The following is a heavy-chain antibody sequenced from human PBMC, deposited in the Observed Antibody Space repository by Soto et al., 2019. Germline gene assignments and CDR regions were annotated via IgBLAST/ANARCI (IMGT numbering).Heavy chain of an antibody. Sequence: ASVKVSCKASGYTFTSYYMHWVRQAPGQGLEWMGWISAYNGNTNYAQKLQGRVTMTTDTSTSTAYMELRSLRSDDTAVYYCASTRRGSYSFPPWFDPWGQGTLVTVSS. CDR2: ISAYNGNT. V-gene: IGHV1-18*04. CDR1: GYTFTSYY. J-gene: IGHJ5*02. D-gene: IGHD1-26*01. CDR3: ASTRRGSYSFPPWFDP.